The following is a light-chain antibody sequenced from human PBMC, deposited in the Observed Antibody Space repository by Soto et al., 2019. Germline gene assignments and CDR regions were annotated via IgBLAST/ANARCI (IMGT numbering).Light chain of an antibody. CDR1: QSVSNNY. V-gene: IGKV3-20*01. Sequence: IVLTPSSSPLSLSPGERATLSCRASQSVSNNYLAWYQQKPGQAPRLLIYGASNRATGIPDRFSGSGSGTDFTLTISRLEPEDFAVYYCQQYGSSITFGQGTRLEI. J-gene: IGKJ5*01. CDR3: QQYGSSIT. CDR2: GAS.